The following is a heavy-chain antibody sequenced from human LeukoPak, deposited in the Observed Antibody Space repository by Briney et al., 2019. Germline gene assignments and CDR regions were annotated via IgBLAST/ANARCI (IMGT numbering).Heavy chain of an antibody. CDR3: ARIGIAAAGTISYYYYMDV. CDR2: IYTSGST. J-gene: IGHJ6*03. Sequence: NSSETLPLTCTVSGGSISSGSYYWSWIRQPAGKGLEWIGRIYTSGSTNYNPSLKSRVTISVDTSKKHFSLKLSSVTAADTAVYYCARIGIAAAGTISYYYYMDVWGKGTTVTVSS. D-gene: IGHD6-13*01. V-gene: IGHV4-61*02. CDR1: GGSISSGSYY.